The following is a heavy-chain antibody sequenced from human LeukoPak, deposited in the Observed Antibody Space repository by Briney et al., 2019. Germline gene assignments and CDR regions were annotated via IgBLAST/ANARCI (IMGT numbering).Heavy chain of an antibody. Sequence: NPSETLSLTCAVYGGSFSGYYWSWIRQPPGKGLEWIGEINHSGSTNYNPSLKSRVTISVDTSKNQFSLKLSSVTAADTAAYYCARVGSGRYYYYYYYYYMDVWGKGTTVTISS. CDR2: INHSGST. J-gene: IGHJ6*03. CDR3: ARVGSGRYYYYYYYYYMDV. D-gene: IGHD3-10*01. CDR1: GGSFSGYY. V-gene: IGHV4-34*01.